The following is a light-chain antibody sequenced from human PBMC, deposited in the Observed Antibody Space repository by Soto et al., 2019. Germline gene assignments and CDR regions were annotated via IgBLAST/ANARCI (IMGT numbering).Light chain of an antibody. V-gene: IGLV1-40*01. CDR1: SSNIGAGYD. CDR2: GNS. J-gene: IGLJ2*01. Sequence: QSVLTQPPSVSGAPGQRVTISCTGSSSNIGAGYDVHWYQQLPGTAPKLLIYGNSNLPSGVPDRFSGSKSRTSASLAITGLQAEDEADYYCQSYDSSLSVVFGGGTKLTVL. CDR3: QSYDSSLSVV.